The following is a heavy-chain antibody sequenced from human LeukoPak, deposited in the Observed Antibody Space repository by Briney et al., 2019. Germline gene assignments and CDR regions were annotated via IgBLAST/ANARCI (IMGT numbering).Heavy chain of an antibody. CDR1: GFTFSTYA. D-gene: IGHD6-6*01. J-gene: IGHJ6*03. V-gene: IGHV3-23*01. CDR2: ISGTGGST. CDR3: ARVQLVDYYYYSYMDV. Sequence: GGSLRLSCAASGFTFSTYAMTWVRQAPGKGLEWVSLISGTGGSTYYADSVKGRFTISRDNAKNSLYLQMNSLRAEDTALYYCARVQLVDYYYYSYMDVWGKGTTVTVSS.